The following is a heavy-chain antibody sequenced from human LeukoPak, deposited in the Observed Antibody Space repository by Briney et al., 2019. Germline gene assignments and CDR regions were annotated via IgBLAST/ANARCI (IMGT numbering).Heavy chain of an antibody. CDR3: ARNSSGIHFDY. CDR2: IYHSGST. Sequence: SETLSLTCTVSGGSISSNNYYWGWIRQPPGKGLEWIGSIYHSGSTHYNPSLKSRVTISVDTSRNEFSLKLRFVTAADTAVYYCARNSSGIHFDYWGQGTLVTVSS. J-gene: IGHJ4*02. CDR1: GGSISSNNYY. V-gene: IGHV4-39*07. D-gene: IGHD3-22*01.